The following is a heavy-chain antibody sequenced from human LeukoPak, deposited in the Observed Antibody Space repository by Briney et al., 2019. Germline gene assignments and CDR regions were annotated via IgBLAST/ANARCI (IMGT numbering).Heavy chain of an antibody. D-gene: IGHD6-25*01. Sequence: SETLSLTCTVSGGSMNTYYWSWVRQPPGKGLEWIGYIHSSGSTNYNPSLESRVTISIDTSKNQFSLKLTSVTAADTAVYYCAREGGFYRPLDYSGQGTLVTVSS. CDR3: AREGGFYRPLDY. J-gene: IGHJ4*02. CDR2: IHSSGST. V-gene: IGHV4-59*12. CDR1: GGSMNTYY.